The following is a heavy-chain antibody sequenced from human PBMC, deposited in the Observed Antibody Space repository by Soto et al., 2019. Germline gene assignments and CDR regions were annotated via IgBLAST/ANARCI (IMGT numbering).Heavy chain of an antibody. D-gene: IGHD6-6*01. J-gene: IGHJ3*01. Sequence: EAQLLESGGVWAQPGGSLRLSCAASGFTFSSHGMSWVRQAPGKGLEWIAGLSRGGGTTYYADSVKGRFTISRDNSKNTLDLIMNSLKVEDTALYYCAKDGQYRTDGFDVWGQGTMVTVSS. CDR3: AKDGQYRTDGFDV. CDR2: LSRGGGTT. CDR1: GFTFSSHG. V-gene: IGHV3-23*01.